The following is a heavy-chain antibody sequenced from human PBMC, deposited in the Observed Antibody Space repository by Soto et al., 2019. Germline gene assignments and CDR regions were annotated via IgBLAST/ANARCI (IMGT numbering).Heavy chain of an antibody. D-gene: IGHD6-6*01. J-gene: IGHJ5*02. CDR3: ACIAARPRWFDP. Sequence: PSETLSLTCTVSGGSISNYYWSWIRQPPGKGLEWIGYVYYSGSTNYNPSLKSRVTISVDTSKNQFSLKLSSVTAADTAVYYCACIAARPRWFDPWGQGTLVTVSS. CDR1: GGSISNYY. CDR2: VYYSGST. V-gene: IGHV4-59*01.